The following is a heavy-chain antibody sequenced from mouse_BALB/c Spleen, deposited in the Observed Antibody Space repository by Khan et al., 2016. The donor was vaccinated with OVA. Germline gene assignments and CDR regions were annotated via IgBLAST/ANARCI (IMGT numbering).Heavy chain of an antibody. CDR2: IIYTGYT. J-gene: IGHJ3*01. V-gene: IGHV3-8*02. CDR3: ARSTYRYAFVY. Sequence: EVQLQESGPSLVKPSQTLSLTCSVTGDSITSGYWNWIRKFPGNNLEYMGYIIYTGYTYYNPSLNSRISITRHTSKNQYYLQLNTVTDEDTATYYCARSTYRYAFVYWGQGTLVTVSA. CDR1: GDSITSGY. D-gene: IGHD2-14*01.